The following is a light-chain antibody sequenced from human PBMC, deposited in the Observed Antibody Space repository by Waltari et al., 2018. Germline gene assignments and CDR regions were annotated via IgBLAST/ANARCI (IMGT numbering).Light chain of an antibody. J-gene: IGKJ2*01. V-gene: IGKV2-40*01. CDR2: TLS. CDR3: MQRLEFPYT. CDR1: QSLLNSDAGFTY. Sequence: DIVMTQTPLSLPVTPGEPASISCASTQSLLNSDAGFTYLDWFLQKPGQSPRLLIYTLSYRASGVPDRFVGTGSGSNFSLKISRVEAEDVGIYYCMQRLEFPYTFGQGTRL.